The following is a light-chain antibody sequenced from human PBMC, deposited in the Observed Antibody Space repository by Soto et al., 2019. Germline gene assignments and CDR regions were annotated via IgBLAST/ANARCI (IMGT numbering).Light chain of an antibody. CDR3: QQYNTWPLT. J-gene: IGKJ4*01. CDR1: QSVGIS. V-gene: IGKV3-15*01. Sequence: EVVMTQSPATLSVSPGERATLSCRASQSVGISFAWYQQKPGQAPRLLLYDTTTRASGISARFSGSGSGTEFTLTIGSLQSEDFAVYYCQQYNTWPLTFGGGTKVEIK. CDR2: DTT.